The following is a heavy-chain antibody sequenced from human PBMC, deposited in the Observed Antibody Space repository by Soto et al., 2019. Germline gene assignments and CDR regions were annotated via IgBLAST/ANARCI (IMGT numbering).Heavy chain of an antibody. V-gene: IGHV3-23*01. CDR2: ISGSGGST. Sequence: GGSLRLSCAASGFTFSSYAMSWVRQAPGKGLEWVSAISGSGGSTYYADSVKGRFTISRDNSKNTLYLQMNSLRAEDTAVYYCAKDAHRDYGDSYDSSGYYPDSFDYWGQGTLVTVSS. CDR1: GFTFSSYA. J-gene: IGHJ4*02. CDR3: AKDAHRDYGDSYDSSGYYPDSFDY. D-gene: IGHD3-22*01.